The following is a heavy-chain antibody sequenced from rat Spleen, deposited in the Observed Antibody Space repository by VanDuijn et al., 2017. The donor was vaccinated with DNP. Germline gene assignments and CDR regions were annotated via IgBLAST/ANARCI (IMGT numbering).Heavy chain of an antibody. CDR2: ISYSGST. CDR3: ARWTRYFDY. CDR1: GSSITSNY. J-gene: IGHJ2*01. V-gene: IGHV3-1*01. Sequence: GLVKPSQSLSLTCSVTGSSITSNYWGWIRKFPGNKMEYIGHISYSGSTNYNPSLKSRVSITRDTSKNHFFLHLNSVTTEDTATYYCARWTRYFDYWGQGVMVTVSS. D-gene: IGHD1-7*01.